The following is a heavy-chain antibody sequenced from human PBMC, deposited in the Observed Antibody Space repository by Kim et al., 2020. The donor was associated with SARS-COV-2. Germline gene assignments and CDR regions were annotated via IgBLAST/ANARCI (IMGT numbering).Heavy chain of an antibody. V-gene: IGHV1-46*01. Sequence: ASVKVACKASGYTFTSYYMHWVRQAPGQGLEWMGIINPSGGSTSYAQKFQGRVTMTRDTSTSTVYMELSSLRSEDTAVYYCARATVVVVAPDNWFDPWGQGTLVTVSS. D-gene: IGHD2-15*01. J-gene: IGHJ5*02. CDR1: GYTFTSYY. CDR2: INPSGGST. CDR3: ARATVVVVAPDNWFDP.